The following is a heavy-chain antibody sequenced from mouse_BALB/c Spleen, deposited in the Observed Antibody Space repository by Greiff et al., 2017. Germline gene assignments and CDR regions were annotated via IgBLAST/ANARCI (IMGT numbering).Heavy chain of an antibody. CDR2: IDPYYGGT. D-gene: IGHD1-1*01. CDR3: ARRGGSKWYFDV. J-gene: IGHJ1*01. V-gene: IGHV1-39*01. CDR1: GYSFTGYN. Sequence: EVKLVESGPELEKPGASVKISCKASGYSFTGYNMNWVKQSNGKSLEWIGNIDPYYGGTSYNQKFKGKATLTVDKSSSTAYMQLKSLTSEDSAVYYCARRGGSKWYFDVWGAGTTVTVSS.